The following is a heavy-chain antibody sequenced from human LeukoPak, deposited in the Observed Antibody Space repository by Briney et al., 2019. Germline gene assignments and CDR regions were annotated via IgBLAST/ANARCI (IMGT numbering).Heavy chain of an antibody. CDR3: ARAAESGPQSRAWSPYDY. D-gene: IGHD5-12*01. J-gene: IGHJ4*02. CDR1: RYTFTGYY. CDR2: IDPNSGGT. Sequence: ASVKVSCKASRYTFTGYYIHWVRQAPGQGLEWMGWIDPNSGGTNYAQKFQGRVTLTRDTSISTAYMELSRLRSDDTAVYFCARAAESGPQSRAWSPYDYWGQGTLVTVSS. V-gene: IGHV1-2*02.